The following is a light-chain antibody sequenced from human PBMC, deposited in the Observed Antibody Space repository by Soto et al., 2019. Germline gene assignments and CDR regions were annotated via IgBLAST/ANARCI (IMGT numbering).Light chain of an antibody. V-gene: IGKV3-20*01. CDR2: GAS. Sequence: EIVLTQSPGTLSLSPGERATLSCRASQSVSSSYLAWYQQKPGQAPRPLIYGASSRAIGIPARFSGSGSGTDFTLTISRLEPEDFAVYYCQQYCSSPWTFGQGTKVEIK. CDR3: QQYCSSPWT. J-gene: IGKJ1*01. CDR1: QSVSSSY.